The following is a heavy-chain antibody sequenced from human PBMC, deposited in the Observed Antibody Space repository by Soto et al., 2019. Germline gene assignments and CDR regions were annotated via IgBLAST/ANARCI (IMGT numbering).Heavy chain of an antibody. Sequence: QITLRESGPTLVKPTQTLTLTCTFSGFSVSTSGVGVAWIRQPPGKALEWLALIYWDDDKRYSPFLQSRVTITKNTSKHQVLLPMPNMDPVDTATDCRPHKGGRSAGLDVWGQGTTVTVSS. V-gene: IGHV2-5*02. CDR1: GFSVSTSGVG. CDR3: PHKGGRSAGLDV. J-gene: IGHJ6*02. D-gene: IGHD2-15*01. CDR2: IYWDDDK.